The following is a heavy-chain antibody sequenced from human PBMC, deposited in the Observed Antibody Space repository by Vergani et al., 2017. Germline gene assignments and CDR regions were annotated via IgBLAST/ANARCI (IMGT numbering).Heavy chain of an antibody. D-gene: IGHD6-13*01. CDR3: AKGPTYSSSGYSGYYYGMDV. CDR1: GFTFSSYG. Sequence: QVQLVESGGGVVQPGRSLRLSCAASGFTFSSYGLHWVRQAPGKGLEWVAVISYDGNNKYYADSVKGRFTISRDKSKNTLYLQMNSLRAEDTAVYYCAKGPTYSSSGYSGYYYGMDVWGQGTTVTVSS. J-gene: IGHJ6*02. V-gene: IGHV3-30*18. CDR2: ISYDGNNK.